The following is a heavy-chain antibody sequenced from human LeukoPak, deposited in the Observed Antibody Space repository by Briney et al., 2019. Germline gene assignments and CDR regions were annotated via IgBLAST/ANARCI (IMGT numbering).Heavy chain of an antibody. Sequence: GGSLRLSCEASGFTFSSYWMSWVRQAPGKGLEWVANIKQDGSEKYYVDSVKGRFTISRDNAKNSLYLEMNSLRAEDTAVYYCARGDSSSSGVDYWGQGTLVTVSS. CDR1: GFTFSSYW. CDR2: IKQDGSEK. D-gene: IGHD6-6*01. V-gene: IGHV3-7*03. J-gene: IGHJ4*02. CDR3: ARGDSSSSGVDY.